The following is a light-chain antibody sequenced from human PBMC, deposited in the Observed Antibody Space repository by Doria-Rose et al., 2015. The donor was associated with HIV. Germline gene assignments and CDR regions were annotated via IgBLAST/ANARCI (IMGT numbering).Light chain of an antibody. CDR2: AAV. CDR3: QKYNSAPPT. CDR1: PDIINY. J-gene: IGKJ1*01. V-gene: IGKV1-27*01. Sequence: PSSLSASVGDRVTITCRARPDIINYVAWYHPTPGKIPKLLIYAAVTLQSGVPSRFSGSGSGGDFTLTITSLQPEDVATYFCQKYNSAPPTFGQGTKVEIK.